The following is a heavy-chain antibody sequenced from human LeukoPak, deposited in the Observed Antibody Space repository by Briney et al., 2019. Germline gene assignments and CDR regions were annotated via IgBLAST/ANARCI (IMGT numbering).Heavy chain of an antibody. D-gene: IGHD6-19*01. CDR1: GFTFSSYG. Sequence: LSGGSLRLSCAASGFTFSSYGMHWVRQAPGKGLEWVAVIWYDGSNKYYADSVKGRFTISRDNSKNTLYLQMNSLRAEDTAVYYCARDQEVAVAGTGDIWGQGTMVTVSS. J-gene: IGHJ3*02. V-gene: IGHV3-33*01. CDR2: IWYDGSNK. CDR3: ARDQEVAVAGTGDI.